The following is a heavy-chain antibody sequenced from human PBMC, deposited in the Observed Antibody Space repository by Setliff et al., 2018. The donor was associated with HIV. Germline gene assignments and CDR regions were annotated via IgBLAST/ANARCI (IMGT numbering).Heavy chain of an antibody. Sequence: SETLSLTCTVSGGSITGHYWSWIRQPPGKGLEWIWYIHYSGSSNYNPSLKSRVSITVDTSKKQVSLKRNSVTAADTAVYYCARGLTIFGVAKPGIYSFMDVWGKGTTVTVSS. CDR3: ARGLTIFGVAKPGIYSFMDV. CDR2: IHYSGSS. CDR1: GGSITGHY. D-gene: IGHD3-3*01. V-gene: IGHV4-59*11. J-gene: IGHJ6*03.